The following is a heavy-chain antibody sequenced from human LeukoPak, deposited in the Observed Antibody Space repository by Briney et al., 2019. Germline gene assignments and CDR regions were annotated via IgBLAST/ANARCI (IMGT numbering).Heavy chain of an antibody. CDR3: ARGLTYDLWGRKLATFDY. Sequence: ASVKVSCKASGYTFTGYYMHWVRQAPGQGLEWMGWINPNSGGTHYAQKLQGGVTMTTDPSTSTAYMELRSRRSDDTAVYYCARGLTYDLWGRKLATFDYWGQGTLVTVSS. CDR2: INPNSGGT. J-gene: IGHJ4*02. CDR1: GYTFTGYY. D-gene: IGHD3-3*01. V-gene: IGHV1-2*02.